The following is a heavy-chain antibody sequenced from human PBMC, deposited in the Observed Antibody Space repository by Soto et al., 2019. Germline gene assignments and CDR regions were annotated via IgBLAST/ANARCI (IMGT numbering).Heavy chain of an antibody. CDR3: ASRYSYSWDSYFNY. V-gene: IGHV4-59*12. J-gene: IGHJ4*02. Sequence: SETLSLTCTVSGGSFTNYYWSWIRQPPGRGLEWIGYIYNTGSTNYNPSLKSRVTISVDTSKNQFSLKLSSVTAADTAVYYCASRYSYSWDSYFNYWGQGTLVT. CDR1: GGSFTNYY. D-gene: IGHD5-18*01. CDR2: IYNTGST.